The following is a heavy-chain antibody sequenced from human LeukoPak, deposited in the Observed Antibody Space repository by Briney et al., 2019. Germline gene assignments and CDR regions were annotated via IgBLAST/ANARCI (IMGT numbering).Heavy chain of an antibody. D-gene: IGHD2-2*01. J-gene: IGHJ6*02. CDR1: GGSFSGYY. CDR2: INHSGST. V-gene: IGHV4-34*01. CDR3: AGCSSTSCHNYGMDV. Sequence: SETLSLTCAVYGGSFSGYYWSWIRQPPGKGLEWIGEINHSGSTNYNPSLKSRVTISVDTSKNQFSLKLSSVTAADTAVYYCAGCSSTSCHNYGMDVWGQGTAVTVSS.